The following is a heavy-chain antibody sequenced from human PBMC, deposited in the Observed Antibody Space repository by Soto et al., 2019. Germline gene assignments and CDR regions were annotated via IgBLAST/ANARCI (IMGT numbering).Heavy chain of an antibody. Sequence: GGSLRLSCTASGFTFGAYAMSWFRQAPGKGLEWVGFIRSKAYGGTTEYAASVKGRFTISRDDSKSIAYLQMNSLKTEDTAVYYCTRDSSSSKTAGSYFDYWGQGTLVTVSS. D-gene: IGHD6-6*01. J-gene: IGHJ4*02. CDR3: TRDSSSSKTAGSYFDY. CDR2: IRSKAYGGTT. CDR1: GFTFGAYA. V-gene: IGHV3-49*03.